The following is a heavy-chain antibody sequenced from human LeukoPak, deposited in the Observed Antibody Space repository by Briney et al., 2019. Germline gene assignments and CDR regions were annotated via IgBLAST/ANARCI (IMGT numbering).Heavy chain of an antibody. CDR1: GYTFTSYY. V-gene: IGHV1-2*02. CDR3: ARDSGGSYADFDY. D-gene: IGHD1-26*01. Sequence: ASVKVSCKASGYTFTSYYMHWVRQAPGQGLEWMGWINPNSGGTNYAQKFQGRVTMTRDTSISTAYMELSRLRSDDTAVYYCARDSGGSYADFDYWGQGTLVTVSS. CDR2: INPNSGGT. J-gene: IGHJ4*02.